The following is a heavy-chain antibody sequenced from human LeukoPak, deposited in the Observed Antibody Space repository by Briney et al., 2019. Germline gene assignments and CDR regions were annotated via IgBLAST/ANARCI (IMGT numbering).Heavy chain of an antibody. CDR1: GGSISSYY. D-gene: IGHD6-13*01. J-gene: IGHJ4*02. CDR2: IYASGNT. Sequence: NSSETLSLTCTVSGGSISSYYWSWIRQPAGKGLERIGRIYASGNTDYNPSLKSRVTMSVDTSKTQFSLKLSSVTAADTAVYYCARRGIAAAGYDYWGQGTLVTVSS. V-gene: IGHV4-4*07. CDR3: ARRGIAAAGYDY.